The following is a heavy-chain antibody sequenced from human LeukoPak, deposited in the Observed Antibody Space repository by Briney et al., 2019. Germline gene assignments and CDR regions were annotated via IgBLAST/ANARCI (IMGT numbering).Heavy chain of an antibody. Sequence: PSETLSLTCTVSGNSFRDYYWSWIRQPAGKGLEWIGRIYTSGSTTYNPSLKSRVTMSVDTSKSQFSLNLMSVTAADTAVYYCTRDTGTTGEVKFDPWGQGTLVTVSS. CDR1: GNSFRDYY. CDR2: IYTSGST. CDR3: TRDTGTTGEVKFDP. J-gene: IGHJ5*02. V-gene: IGHV4-4*07. D-gene: IGHD4-17*01.